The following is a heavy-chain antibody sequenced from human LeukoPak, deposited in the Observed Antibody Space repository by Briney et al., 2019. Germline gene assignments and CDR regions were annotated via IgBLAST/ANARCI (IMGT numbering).Heavy chain of an antibody. CDR3: TWGSYRDQVDY. Sequence: PGGSLRLSCAAFGFTFSNAWMSWVRQAPGKGLEWVGRIKSKADGGITDYAAPVKGRFTISRDDSKNTLCLQMNSLKIEDTAVYYCTWGSYRDQVDYWGQGTLVTVSS. D-gene: IGHD3-16*02. CDR1: GFTFSNAW. V-gene: IGHV3-15*01. J-gene: IGHJ4*02. CDR2: IKSKADGGIT.